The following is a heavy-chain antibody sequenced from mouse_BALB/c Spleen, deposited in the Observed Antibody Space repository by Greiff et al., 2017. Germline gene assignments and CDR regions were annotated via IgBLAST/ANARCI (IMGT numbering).Heavy chain of an antibody. V-gene: IGHV5-9-3*01. D-gene: IGHD1-1*01. CDR1: GSTFSSYA. J-gene: IGHJ4*01. CDR2: ISSGGSYT. Sequence: EVKLMESGGGLVKPGGSLKLSCAASGSTFSSYAMSWVRQTPEKRLEWVATISSGGSYTYYPDSVKGRFTISRDNAKNTLYLQMSSLRSEDTAMYYCARRYYGSSYGPYYAMDYWGQGTSVTVSS. CDR3: ARRYYGSSYGPYYAMDY.